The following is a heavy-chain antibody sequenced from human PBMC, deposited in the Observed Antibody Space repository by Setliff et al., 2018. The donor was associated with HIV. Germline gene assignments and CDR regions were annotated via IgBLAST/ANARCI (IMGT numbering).Heavy chain of an antibody. CDR2: TYFRSKWYN. CDR3: ARGSYGSVLL. V-gene: IGHV6-1*01. D-gene: IGHD6-19*01. Sequence: SQTLSLTCAISGDSVSSNSAAWNWVRQSPSRGLEWLGRTYFRSKWYNNYAASVEGRITISPDTSRNEFSLQLNSVTPEGTAVYYCARGSYGSVLLWGQGTLVTVSS. J-gene: IGHJ4*02. CDR1: GDSVSSNSAA.